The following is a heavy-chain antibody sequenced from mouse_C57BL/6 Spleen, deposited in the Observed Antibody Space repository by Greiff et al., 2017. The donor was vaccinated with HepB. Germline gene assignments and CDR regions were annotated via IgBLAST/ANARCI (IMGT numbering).Heavy chain of an antibody. J-gene: IGHJ2*01. CDR2: IYPGDGDT. CDR1: GYAFSSSW. V-gene: IGHV1-82*01. D-gene: IGHD1-1*01. Sequence: VQLQQSGPELVKPGASVKISCKASGYAFSSSWMNWVKQRPGKGLEWIGRIYPGDGDTNYNGKFKGKATLTADKSSRTAYMQLSSLTSEDSAVYFCARGYYGSSPDFDYWGQGTTLTVSS. CDR3: ARGYYGSSPDFDY.